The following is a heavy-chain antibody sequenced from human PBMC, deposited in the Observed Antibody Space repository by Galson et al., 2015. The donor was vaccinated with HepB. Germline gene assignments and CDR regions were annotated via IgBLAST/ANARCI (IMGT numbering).Heavy chain of an antibody. V-gene: IGHV3-30-3*01. CDR1: GFTFSSYA. Sequence: SLRLSCAASGFTFSSYAMHWVRQAPGKGLEWVAVISYDGSNKYYADSVKGRFTISRDNSKNTLYLQMNSLRAEDTAVYYCARDQLLSSYYYYGMDVWGQGTTVTVSS. D-gene: IGHD2-2*01. J-gene: IGHJ6*02. CDR2: ISYDGSNK. CDR3: ARDQLLSSYYYYGMDV.